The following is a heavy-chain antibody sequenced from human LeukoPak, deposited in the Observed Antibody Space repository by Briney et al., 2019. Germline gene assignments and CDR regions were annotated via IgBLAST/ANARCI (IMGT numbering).Heavy chain of an antibody. V-gene: IGHV3-7*01. CDR3: ARHTLWRFDY. CDR2: INQDGGTE. CDR1: GLTFTNYW. J-gene: IGHJ4*02. D-gene: IGHD1-1*01. Sequence: GGSRRLSCAAYGLTFTNYWLTWVRQAPGKGLEWVANINQDGGTEYYVDSMKGRFTISRDNAKNLVYLQINSLRAEDTAVYFCARHTLWRFDYWGQGALVTVSS.